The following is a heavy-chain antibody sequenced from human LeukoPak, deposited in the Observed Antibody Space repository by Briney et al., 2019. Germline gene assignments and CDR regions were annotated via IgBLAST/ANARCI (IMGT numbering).Heavy chain of an antibody. J-gene: IGHJ4*02. CDR1: GDSVSSNSAA. V-gene: IGHV6-1*01. CDR2: TYYRSKWYN. Sequence: SQTLSLTCAISGDSVSSNSAAWNWIRQSPSRGLEWLGRTYYRSKWYNDYAVSVKSRITINPDTSKNQFSPQLNSVTPKDTAVYYCAREGWYSSGWYPPYYFDYWGQGTLVTVSS. D-gene: IGHD6-19*01. CDR3: AREGWYSSGWYPPYYFDY.